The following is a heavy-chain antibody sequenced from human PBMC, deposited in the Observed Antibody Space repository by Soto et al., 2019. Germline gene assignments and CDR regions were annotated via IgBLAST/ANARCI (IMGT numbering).Heavy chain of an antibody. CDR1: GYTFTSFA. J-gene: IGHJ6*03. Sequence: ASVKVSCKASGYTFTSFAIHWVRQAPGQRPEWMGWINTGNGNTKYSQKFQDRVTITRDTSASTAYMELSSLRSEDTAVYYCARDPYYSYCYMDVWGKGTTVTVS. CDR3: ARDPYYSYCYMDV. V-gene: IGHV1-3*04. CDR2: INTGNGNT.